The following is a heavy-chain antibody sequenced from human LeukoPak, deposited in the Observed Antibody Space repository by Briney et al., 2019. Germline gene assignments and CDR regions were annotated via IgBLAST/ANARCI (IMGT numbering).Heavy chain of an antibody. CDR1: GFSSSIII. CDR3: ARDLGYGYGPIGY. D-gene: IGHD5-18*01. CDR2: ISSSSSTI. Sequence: AGGSLSLSRVLSGFSSSIIIMIWDRQAPGKGLEWVSYISSSSSTIYYADSVKGRFTISRDNAKNSLYLKMNSLRAEDTAVYYCARDLGYGYGPIGYWGQGTLVTVSS. V-gene: IGHV3-48*01. J-gene: IGHJ4*02.